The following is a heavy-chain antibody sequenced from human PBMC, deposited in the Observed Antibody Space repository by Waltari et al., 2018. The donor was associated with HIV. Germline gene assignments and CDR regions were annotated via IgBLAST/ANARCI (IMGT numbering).Heavy chain of an antibody. CDR1: GFTFGALA. CDR2: IRSKAYGGTT. V-gene: IGHV3-49*04. CDR3: IRDRVVAGTVY. J-gene: IGHJ4*02. Sequence: EVQLVESGGGLVQPGRSLRLSCAASGFTFGALAMSWVRQAPGKGLEWVGFIRSKAYGGTTEYAASVKGRFTISRDDSKSIAYLQMNSLKTEDTAVYYCIRDRVVAGTVYWGQGTLVTVSS. D-gene: IGHD6-19*01.